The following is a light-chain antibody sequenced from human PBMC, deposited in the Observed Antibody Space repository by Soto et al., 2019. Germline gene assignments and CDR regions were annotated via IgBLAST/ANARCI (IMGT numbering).Light chain of an antibody. CDR2: GAS. CDR3: QPYGSSPRT. Sequence: EIVLTQSPGTLSLSPGERATLSCRASQSVSSSYLAWYQQKPGQAPRLLIYGASSRATGIPDRFSGSGSGTDFPLTISRLEPEDFAVYYCQPYGSSPRTFGQGTKVEIQ. J-gene: IGKJ1*01. V-gene: IGKV3-20*01. CDR1: QSVSSSY.